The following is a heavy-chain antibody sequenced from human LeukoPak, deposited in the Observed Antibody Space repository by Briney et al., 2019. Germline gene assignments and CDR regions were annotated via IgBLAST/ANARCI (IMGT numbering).Heavy chain of an antibody. Sequence: ASVKVSCTASGYSFTSYDIDWVRQAAGQGLEWMGWMNANSGNTGCAQKFQGRVTLTRDTSTSTAYMELTGLRSEDTAVYYCARANYGSGSYHPYYYYMDVWGKGTTVTVSS. CDR3: ARANYGSGSYHPYYYYMDV. D-gene: IGHD3-10*01. CDR1: GYSFTSYD. CDR2: MNANSGNT. J-gene: IGHJ6*03. V-gene: IGHV1-8*01.